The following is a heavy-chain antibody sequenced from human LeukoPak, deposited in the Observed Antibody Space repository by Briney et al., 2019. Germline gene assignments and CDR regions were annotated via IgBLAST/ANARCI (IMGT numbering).Heavy chain of an antibody. CDR2: ISFDGSNK. D-gene: IGHD6-19*01. V-gene: IGHV3-30*18. CDR1: GFTFTSYG. J-gene: IGHJ3*02. CDR3: AKGMSSGWYVAFDI. Sequence: PGGSLRLSCAASGFTFTSYGMHWVRQAPGKGLEWVALISFDGSNKYYADSVKGRFTISRDNSKNTLYLQMNSLRAEDTAVYYCAKGMSSGWYVAFDIWGQGTMVTVSS.